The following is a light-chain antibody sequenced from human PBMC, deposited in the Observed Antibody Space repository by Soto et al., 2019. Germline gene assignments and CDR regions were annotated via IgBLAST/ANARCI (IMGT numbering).Light chain of an antibody. J-gene: IGKJ4*01. Sequence: EIVMTQSPATLSVSRGERATLSCRANQAISSNLAWYQQKPGQAPRLLIYGASTRATDIPDRFSGSGSGTEFTLTISSLQSEDFAVYYCQQYNNWIGTFGGGTKWIS. CDR2: GAS. CDR3: QQYNNWIGT. V-gene: IGKV3-15*01. CDR1: QAISSN.